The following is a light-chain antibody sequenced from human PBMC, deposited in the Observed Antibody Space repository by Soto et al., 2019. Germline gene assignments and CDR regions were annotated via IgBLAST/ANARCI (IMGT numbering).Light chain of an antibody. CDR2: DTS. CDR3: QQYDNLFT. Sequence: DIQMTQSPSSLSASVGDRVTITCQASQYISTYLNWYQHKSGKAPKLLIYDTSNLQAWVPSRFSGSGSGTDFTFTISSLQPEDIGTYYCQQYDNLFTFGPGTKVDIK. CDR1: QYISTY. J-gene: IGKJ3*01. V-gene: IGKV1-33*01.